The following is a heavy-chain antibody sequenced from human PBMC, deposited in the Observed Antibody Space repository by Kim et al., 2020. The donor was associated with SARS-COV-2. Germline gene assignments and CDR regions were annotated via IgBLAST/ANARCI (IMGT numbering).Heavy chain of an antibody. D-gene: IGHD6-6*01. Sequence: GGSLRLSCAASGFTFGDYAMHWVRQAPGKGLEWVSGISWNSGSIGYADSVKGRFTISRDNAKNSLYLQMNSLRAEDTALYYCAKDVIAARPPLLLLSPAVRYYGMDVWGQGTTVTVSS. J-gene: IGHJ6*02. CDR1: GFTFGDYA. V-gene: IGHV3-9*01. CDR3: AKDVIAARPPLLLLSPAVRYYGMDV. CDR2: ISWNSGSI.